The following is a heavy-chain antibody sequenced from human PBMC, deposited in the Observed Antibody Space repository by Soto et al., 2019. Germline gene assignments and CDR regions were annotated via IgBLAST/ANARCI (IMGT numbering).Heavy chain of an antibody. J-gene: IGHJ6*02. V-gene: IGHV3-43*01. Sequence: GGALRLSGAASVFTCDDYTMHWVRQAPGKGLEWVSLISCDGCSTYYADSVKGRFTISRDNSTNSLYLQMNSLRTEDTALYYCAKAITGTTSDYYYGMDVWGQWTTVTVSS. CDR3: AKAITGTTSDYYYGMDV. D-gene: IGHD1-7*01. CDR2: ISCDGCST. CDR1: VFTCDDYT.